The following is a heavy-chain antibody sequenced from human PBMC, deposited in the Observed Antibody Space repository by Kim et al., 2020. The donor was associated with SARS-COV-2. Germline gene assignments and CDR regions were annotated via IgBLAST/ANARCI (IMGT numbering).Heavy chain of an antibody. Sequence: GGSLRLSCAASGFTFSSYSMNWVRQAPGKGLEWVSSISSSSSYIYYADSVKSRFTISRDNAKNSLYLQMNSLRAEDTAVYYCARKYCSGGSCDFDYWGQGTLVTVSS. CDR2: ISSSSSYI. D-gene: IGHD2-15*01. CDR1: GFTFSSYS. J-gene: IGHJ4*02. V-gene: IGHV3-21*01. CDR3: ARKYCSGGSCDFDY.